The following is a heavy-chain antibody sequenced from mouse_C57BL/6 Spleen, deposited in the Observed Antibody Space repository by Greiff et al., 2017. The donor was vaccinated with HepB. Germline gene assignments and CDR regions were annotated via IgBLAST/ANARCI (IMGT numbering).Heavy chain of an antibody. Sequence: QVQLQQPGAELVKPGASVKVSCKASGYTFTSYWMHWVKTRPGQGLEWIGMIHPNSGSTNYNEKFKSKATLTVDKSSSTAYMQLSSLTSEDSAVYYCARTTTVVDDYFDYWGQGTTLTVSS. J-gene: IGHJ2*01. CDR2: IHPNSGST. D-gene: IGHD1-1*01. CDR3: ARTTTVVDDYFDY. V-gene: IGHV1-64*01. CDR1: GYTFTSYW.